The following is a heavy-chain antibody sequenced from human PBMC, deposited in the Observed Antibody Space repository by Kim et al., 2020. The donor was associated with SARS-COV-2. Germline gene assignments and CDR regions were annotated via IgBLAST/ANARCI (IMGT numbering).Heavy chain of an antibody. CDR3: ARATLTQSGELSIWFDP. CDR1: GGSISSSNW. CDR2: IYHSGST. Sequence: SETLSLTCAVSGGSISSSNWWSWVRQPPGKGLEWIGEIYHSGSTNYNPSLKSRVTISVDKSKNQFSLKLSSVTAADTAVYYCARATLTQSGELSIWFDPWGQGTLVTVSS. V-gene: IGHV4-4*02. J-gene: IGHJ5*02. D-gene: IGHD3-10*01.